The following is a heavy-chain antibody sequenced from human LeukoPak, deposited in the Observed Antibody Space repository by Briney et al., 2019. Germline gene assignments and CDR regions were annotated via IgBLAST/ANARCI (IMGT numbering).Heavy chain of an antibody. V-gene: IGHV1-18*01. CDR3: ARDKYGSGSYSGSAFDD. CDR1: GYTFTSYG. D-gene: IGHD3-10*01. J-gene: IGHJ4*02. CDR2: ISAYNGNT. Sequence: ASVKVSCKASGYTFTSYGISWVRQAPGQGLEWMGWISAYNGNTNYAQKHQGRVTMTTDTSTSTTYMELRSLRSDDTAVYYWARDKYGSGSYSGSAFDDWSQGTLVTVSS.